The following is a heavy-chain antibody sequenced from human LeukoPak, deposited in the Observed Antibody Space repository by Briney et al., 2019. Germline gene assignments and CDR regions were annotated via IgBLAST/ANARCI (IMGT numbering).Heavy chain of an antibody. CDR3: ARDRRWEWFGELRGTGFDY. CDR1: GGSISSSSYY. CDR2: IYYSGST. J-gene: IGHJ4*02. D-gene: IGHD3-10*01. V-gene: IGHV4-39*07. Sequence: LETLSLTCTVSGGSISSSSYYWGWIRQPPGKGLEWIGSIYYSGSTYYNPSLKSRVTISVDTSKNQFSLKLSSVTAADTAVYYCARDRRWEWFGELRGTGFDYWGQGTLVTVSS.